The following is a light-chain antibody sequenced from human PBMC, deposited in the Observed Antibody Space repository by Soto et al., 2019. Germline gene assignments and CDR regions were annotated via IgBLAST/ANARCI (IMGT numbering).Light chain of an antibody. CDR1: QSVSSN. J-gene: IGKJ1*01. CDR3: QQYNNWPPIT. V-gene: IGKV3-15*01. CDR2: GAS. Sequence: EVLMTQSPATLSVSPGERATLSCRASQSVSSNLAWYQQKPGQAPRLLIYGASTRATGIPARFTGSGSGTEFTLTISSLQSEDFAVYYCQQYNNWPPITFGQGTKVEI.